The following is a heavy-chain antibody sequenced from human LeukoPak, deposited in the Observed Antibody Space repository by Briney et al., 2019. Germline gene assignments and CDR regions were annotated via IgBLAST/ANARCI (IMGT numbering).Heavy chain of an antibody. CDR1: GFTFVDYA. V-gene: IGHV3-9*01. Sequence: GGSLRLSCAASGFTFVDYAMHWVRQAPGRGLEWVSGISWNSGNIDYADSVKGRFTISRDNAKSSLYLQLNSLRPEDTAIYYCANEYSKGDIWGQGTMVTVSS. CDR2: ISWNSGNI. J-gene: IGHJ3*02. CDR3: ANEYSKGDI. D-gene: IGHD4-11*01.